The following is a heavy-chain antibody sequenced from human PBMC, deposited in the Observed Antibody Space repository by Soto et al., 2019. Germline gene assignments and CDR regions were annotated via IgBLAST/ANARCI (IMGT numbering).Heavy chain of an antibody. CDR2: IYYSGST. V-gene: IGHV4-59*01. CDR1: SGSMSGYY. Sequence: PSETLSLTCTVSSGSMSGYYWNWIRQPPGKGLEWIGYIYYSGSTNYNPSLKSRVTISVDTSKNQFSLKPSSVTAADTAVYYCARAGDYDFWSGYSNDAFDIWGQGTMVTVSS. D-gene: IGHD3-3*01. CDR3: ARAGDYDFWSGYSNDAFDI. J-gene: IGHJ3*02.